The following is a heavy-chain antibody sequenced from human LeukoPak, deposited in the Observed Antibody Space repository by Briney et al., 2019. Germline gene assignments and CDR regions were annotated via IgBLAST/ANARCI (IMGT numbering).Heavy chain of an antibody. D-gene: IGHD5-18*01. CDR1: GFQFSGYT. CDR3: AKGGGYNYGPRAPFDF. Sequence: GGSLRLSCTASGFQFSGYTMNWVRQAPGKGLEWLASINSVAVDTYYADSVRGRFTISRDNARNSLYLEMDGLRAEDTATYYCAKGGGYNYGPRAPFDFWGRGTPVTVSS. CDR2: INSVAVDT. V-gene: IGHV3-21*06. J-gene: IGHJ4*02.